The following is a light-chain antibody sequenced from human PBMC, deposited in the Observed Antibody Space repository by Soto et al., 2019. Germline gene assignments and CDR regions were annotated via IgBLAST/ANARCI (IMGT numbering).Light chain of an antibody. CDR2: DVS. CDR1: SSDIGGYNY. V-gene: IGLV2-14*01. J-gene: IGLJ2*01. Sequence: QSVLTQPASVSGSPGQSITISCTGSSSDIGGYNYVSWYQQHPGKAPKLMIYDVSNRPSGVSNRFSGSKSGNTASLTISGLQAEDEADYYCNSYSNVNSVVFGGGTKLTVL. CDR3: NSYSNVNSVV.